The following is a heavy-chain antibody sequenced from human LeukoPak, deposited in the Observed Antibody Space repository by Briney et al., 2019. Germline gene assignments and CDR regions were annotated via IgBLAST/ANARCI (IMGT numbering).Heavy chain of an antibody. J-gene: IGHJ4*02. CDR3: VRAYYDFWSGYAFDY. Sequence: GGSLRLSCAASGFTFSSYAMHWVRQAPGKGLEWVAVISYDGSNKYYADSVKGRFTISRDNSKNTLYLQMNSLRAEDTAVYYCVRAYYDFWSGYAFDYWGQGTLVTVSS. V-gene: IGHV3-30-3*01. CDR2: ISYDGSNK. CDR1: GFTFSSYA. D-gene: IGHD3-3*01.